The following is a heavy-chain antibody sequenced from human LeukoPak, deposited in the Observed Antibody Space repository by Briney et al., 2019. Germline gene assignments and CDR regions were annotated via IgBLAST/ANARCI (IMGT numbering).Heavy chain of an antibody. Sequence: SETLSLTCTVSGGSISSSSYYWDWIRQPPGKGLEWIGSIYYSGSTYYNPSLKSRVTISVDTSKNQFSLKLSSVTAADTAVYYCASPRRYYGDYYSYWGQGTLVTVSS. D-gene: IGHD4-17*01. J-gene: IGHJ4*02. CDR1: GGSISSSSYY. CDR2: IYYSGST. CDR3: ASPRRYYGDYYSY. V-gene: IGHV4-39*01.